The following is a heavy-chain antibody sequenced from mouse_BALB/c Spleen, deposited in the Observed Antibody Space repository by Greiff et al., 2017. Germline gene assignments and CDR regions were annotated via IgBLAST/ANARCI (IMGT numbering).Heavy chain of an antibody. D-gene: IGHD2-13*01. CDR3: ASGVNAMDY. J-gene: IGHJ4*01. CDR1: GYSFTGYF. CDR2: INPYNGDT. Sequence: EVKLQESGPELVKPGASVKISCKASGYSFTGYFMNWVMQSHGKSLEWIGRINPYNGDTFYNQKFKGKATLTVDKSSSTAHMELRSLASEDSAVYYCASGVNAMDYWGQGTSVTVSS. V-gene: IGHV1-20*02.